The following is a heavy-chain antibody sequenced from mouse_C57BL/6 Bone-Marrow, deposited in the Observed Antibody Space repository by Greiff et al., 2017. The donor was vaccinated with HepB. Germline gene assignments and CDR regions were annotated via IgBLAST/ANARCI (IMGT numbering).Heavy chain of an antibody. D-gene: IGHD1-1*01. CDR3: TPITTVVAL. V-gene: IGHV14-4*01. CDR1: GFNIKDDY. CDR2: IDPENGDT. J-gene: IGHJ2*01. Sequence: EVKLQQSGAELVRPGASVKLSCTASGFNIKDDYMHWVKQRPEQGLEWIGWIDPENGDTEYASKFQGKATITADTSSNTAYRQLSSLTSEDTAVYYCTPITTVVALGGQGTTLTVSS.